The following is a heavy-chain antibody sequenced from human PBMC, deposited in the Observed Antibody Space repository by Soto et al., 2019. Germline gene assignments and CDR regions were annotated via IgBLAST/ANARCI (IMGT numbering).Heavy chain of an antibody. CDR1: GFTFSSYA. J-gene: IGHJ4*02. D-gene: IGHD1-26*01. CDR2: ISYDGSNK. V-gene: IGHV3-30-3*01. Sequence: GGSLRLSCAASGFTFSSYAMHWVRQAPGKGLEWVAVISYDGSNKYYEDSVKGRFTISRDNSKNTLYLQMNSLRAEDTAVYYCASSIVGATGFDYWGQGTLVTVSS. CDR3: ASSIVGATGFDY.